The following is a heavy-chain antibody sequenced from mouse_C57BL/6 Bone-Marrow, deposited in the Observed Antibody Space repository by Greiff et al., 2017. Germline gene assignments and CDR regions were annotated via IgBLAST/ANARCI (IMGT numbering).Heavy chain of an antibody. V-gene: IGHV14-4*01. J-gene: IGHJ1*03. Sequence: EVQLQESGAELVRPGASVKLSCTASGFTIKDDYMHWVKQRPEQGLEWIGWIDPENGDTEYASKFQGKATITADTSSNTAYLQISSLTSEDTAVYYCTYYGSSFWYFDVWGTGTTVTVSS. CDR1: GFTIKDDY. D-gene: IGHD1-1*01. CDR3: TYYGSSFWYFDV. CDR2: IDPENGDT.